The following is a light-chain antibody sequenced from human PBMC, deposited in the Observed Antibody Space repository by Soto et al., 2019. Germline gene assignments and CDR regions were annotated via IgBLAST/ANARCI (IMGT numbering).Light chain of an antibody. CDR1: QSVRNK. Sequence: EIVVTQSPVTLSVSPGERATPSCRASQSVRNKLAWYQHKPGQAPRLLIYDTSTRATGIPARFSGSGSGTEFSLTISSLQSDDFAVYYCQQYNSWSSITFGQGTRLEIK. J-gene: IGKJ5*01. CDR2: DTS. CDR3: QQYNSWSSIT. V-gene: IGKV3-15*01.